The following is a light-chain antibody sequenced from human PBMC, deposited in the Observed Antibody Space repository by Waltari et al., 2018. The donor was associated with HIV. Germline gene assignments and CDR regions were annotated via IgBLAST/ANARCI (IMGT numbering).Light chain of an antibody. J-gene: IGKJ2*01. V-gene: IGKV4-1*01. CDR1: QRLLYSSNNKNY. Sequence: DIVMTQSPESLTVSLGERATINCKSSQRLLYSSNNKNYLAGDQQKGGQSPKLLINWASTRESGVPDRFSGSGSGTNFTLTISSLQAEDVAVYYCLQFYSSLYTFGQGTNLEIK. CDR3: LQFYSSLYT. CDR2: WAS.